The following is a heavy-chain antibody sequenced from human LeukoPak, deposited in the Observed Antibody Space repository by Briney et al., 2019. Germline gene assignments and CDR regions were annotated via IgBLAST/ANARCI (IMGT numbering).Heavy chain of an antibody. CDR3: ARAAGRAGL. V-gene: IGHV4-34*01. CDR1: GGSFSGYY. J-gene: IGHJ4*02. D-gene: IGHD6-19*01. CDR2: INHSGST. Sequence: PSETLPLTCAVYGGSFSGYYWSWICQPPGKGLEWIGEINHSGSTNYNPSLKSRVTISVDTSKNQFSLKLSSVTAADTAVYYCARAAGRAGLWGQGTLVTVSS.